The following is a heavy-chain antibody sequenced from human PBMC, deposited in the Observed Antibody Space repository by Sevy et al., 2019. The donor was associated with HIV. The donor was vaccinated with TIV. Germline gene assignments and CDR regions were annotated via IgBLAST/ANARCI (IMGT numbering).Heavy chain of an antibody. CDR2: ISGTSGTI. D-gene: IGHD3-22*01. Sequence: GGSLRLSCAASGFSFSQYSMNWVRQAPGKGLEWLSYISGTSGTIYYAASVKGRFPNSRDNAKNSVYLQMNSLRDEDTAVYYCARVVLYYDANYCDYWGQGALVTVSS. J-gene: IGHJ4*02. CDR1: GFSFSQYS. CDR3: ARVVLYYDANYCDY. V-gene: IGHV3-48*02.